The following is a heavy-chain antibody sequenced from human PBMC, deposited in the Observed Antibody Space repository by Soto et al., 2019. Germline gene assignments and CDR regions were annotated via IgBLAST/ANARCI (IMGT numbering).Heavy chain of an antibody. J-gene: IGHJ4*02. Sequence: QVQLVESGGGVVQPGRSLRLSCAASGFTFSSYAMHWVRQAPGKGLEWVAVISYDGSNKYYADSVKSRFTISRDNSKNTLYLQMSSLRAEDTAVYYCARPGRISYYFDYWGQGTLVTVSS. CDR2: ISYDGSNK. CDR1: GFTFSSYA. V-gene: IGHV3-30-3*01. CDR3: ARPGRISYYFDY.